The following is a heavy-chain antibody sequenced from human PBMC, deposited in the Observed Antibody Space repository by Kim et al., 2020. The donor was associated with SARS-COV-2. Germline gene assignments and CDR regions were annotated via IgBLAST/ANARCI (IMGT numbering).Heavy chain of an antibody. Sequence: GESLKISCKGSGYSFTSYWIGWVRQMPGKGLEWMGIIYPGDSDTRYSPSFQGQVTISADKSISTAYLQWSSLKASDTAMYYCARVQTPYTYYDFWSGYYPDAFDIWGQGTMVTVSS. V-gene: IGHV5-51*01. J-gene: IGHJ3*02. CDR3: ARVQTPYTYYDFWSGYYPDAFDI. CDR1: GYSFTSYW. CDR2: IYPGDSDT. D-gene: IGHD3-3*01.